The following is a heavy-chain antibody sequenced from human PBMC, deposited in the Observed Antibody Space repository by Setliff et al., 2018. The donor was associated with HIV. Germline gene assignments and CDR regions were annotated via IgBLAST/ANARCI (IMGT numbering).Heavy chain of an antibody. CDR3: ARDNVLLWFGELSDYYGMDV. V-gene: IGHV4-39*07. CDR2: IYYSGST. D-gene: IGHD3-10*01. Sequence: LSLTCTVSGGSISSSSYYWGWIRQPPGKGLEWIGSIYYSGSTYYNPSLKSRVTISVDTSKNQFSLKLSSVTAADTAVYYCARDNVLLWFGELSDYYGMDVWGPGMLVTVS. CDR1: GGSISSSSYY. J-gene: IGHJ6*02.